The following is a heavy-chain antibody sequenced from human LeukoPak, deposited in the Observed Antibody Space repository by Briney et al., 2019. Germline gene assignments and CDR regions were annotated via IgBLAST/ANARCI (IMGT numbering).Heavy chain of an antibody. J-gene: IGHJ4*02. D-gene: IGHD2-2*01. V-gene: IGHV3-21*01. CDR3: ARSPSLIVVVPAATFDY. Sequence: GGSLGLSCAASGFTFSSYSMNWVRQAPGKGLEWVSSISSSSSYIYYADSVKGRFTISRDNAKNSLYLQMNSLRAEDTAVYYCARSPSLIVVVPAATFDYWGQGTLVTVSS. CDR1: GFTFSSYS. CDR2: ISSSSSYI.